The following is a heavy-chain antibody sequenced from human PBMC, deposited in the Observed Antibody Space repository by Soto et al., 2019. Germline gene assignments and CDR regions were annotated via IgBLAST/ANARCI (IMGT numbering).Heavy chain of an antibody. J-gene: IGHJ4*02. CDR2: ITSSSSYT. CDR3: ARETSSWAFDY. D-gene: IGHD6-13*01. CDR1: GFTFSDYY. V-gene: IGHV3-11*05. Sequence: GGSLRLSCAASGFTFSDYYMSWIRQAPGKGLEWVSYITSSSSYTNYADSVKGRFTISRDNAKNSLYLQMNSLRAENTAVYYCARETSSWAFDYWGQGTLVTVSS.